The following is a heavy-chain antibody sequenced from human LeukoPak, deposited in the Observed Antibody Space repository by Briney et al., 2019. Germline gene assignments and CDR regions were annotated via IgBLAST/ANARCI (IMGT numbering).Heavy chain of an antibody. V-gene: IGHV3-9*01. D-gene: IGHD2-2*03. CDR3: TKDMDPGGINV. CDR1: GFTFHEKYA. CDR2: FSLDSDNV. Sequence: GRSLRLSCGASGFTFHEKYAMHWVRPAPGKGLEWVSGFSLDSDNVGYVDSVRGRFTVSRDRAKNSLYLQMNYLRPEDTALYFCTKDMDPGGINVWGQGTTVIVSS. J-gene: IGHJ6*02.